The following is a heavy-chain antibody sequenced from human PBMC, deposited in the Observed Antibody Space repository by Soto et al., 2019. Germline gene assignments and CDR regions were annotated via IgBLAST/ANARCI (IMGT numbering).Heavy chain of an antibody. D-gene: IGHD5-12*01. CDR3: ARDSPIGSTYSGYDAIDS. Sequence: QVQLVQSGAEVKKPGSSVKVSCKASGGTFSTSTFTWVRQAPGQGLEWMGRTIPILDVADYAQDFQGRVTITADKSTSTAYMELTSLTYKDTAVYYCARDSPIGSTYSGYDAIDSWGQGTLVTVSS. V-gene: IGHV1-69*08. J-gene: IGHJ4*02. CDR1: GGTFSTST. CDR2: TIPILDVA.